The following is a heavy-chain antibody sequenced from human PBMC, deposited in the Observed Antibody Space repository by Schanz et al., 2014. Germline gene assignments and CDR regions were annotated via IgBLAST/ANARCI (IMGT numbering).Heavy chain of an antibody. D-gene: IGHD3-10*01. V-gene: IGHV3-11*06. Sequence: PGGSLRLSCAASGFTFSDHYMDWVRQAPGKGLEWVSYISGTTTYTNYADSVKGRFTISRDNSKNTLYLQMNTLRAEDTAVYYCARANYRRKVNFDYWGRGTLVTVSS. CDR3: ARANYRRKVNFDY. CDR1: GFTFSDHY. J-gene: IGHJ4*02. CDR2: ISGTTTYT.